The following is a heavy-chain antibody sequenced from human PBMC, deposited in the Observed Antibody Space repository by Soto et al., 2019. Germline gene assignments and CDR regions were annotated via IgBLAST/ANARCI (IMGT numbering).Heavy chain of an antibody. Sequence: SVKVSCKASGGTFSSYAISWVRQAPGQGLEWMGGIIPIFGTANYAQKFQGRVTITADESTSTAYMELSSLRSEDTAVYYCARGCIVATATKTYYYYGMDVWGQGTTVTVSS. D-gene: IGHD5-12*01. V-gene: IGHV1-69*13. J-gene: IGHJ6*02. CDR1: GGTFSSYA. CDR3: ARGCIVATATKTYYYYGMDV. CDR2: IIPIFGTA.